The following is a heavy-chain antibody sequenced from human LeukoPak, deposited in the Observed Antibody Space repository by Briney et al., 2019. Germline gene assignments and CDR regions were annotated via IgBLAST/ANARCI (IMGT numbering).Heavy chain of an antibody. V-gene: IGHV4-4*02. CDR2: IQYSGTT. Sequence: KASETLSLTCAVSGGSISSNWWSWVRQPPGKGLEWIGEIQYSGTTFHNPSLKSRVTISGDTSKNQFSLNLTSVTAADTAVYYCARRTVGSRGSLDYWGQGTLSPSPQ. CDR3: ARRTVGSRGSLDY. D-gene: IGHD3-22*01. J-gene: IGHJ4*02. CDR1: GGSISSNW.